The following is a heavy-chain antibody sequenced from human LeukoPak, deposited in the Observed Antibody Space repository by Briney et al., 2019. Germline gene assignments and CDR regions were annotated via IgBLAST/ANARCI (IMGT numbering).Heavy chain of an antibody. J-gene: IGHJ4*02. Sequence: SETLSLTCTVSDGSISSYYWSWIRQPAGKGLEWIGRIYTSGSTNYNPSLKSRVTMSVDTSKNQFSLKLSSVTAADTAVYYCAREAYYGSGSYYKSAFDYWGQGTLVTVSS. CDR2: IYTSGST. D-gene: IGHD3-10*01. CDR3: AREAYYGSGSYYKSAFDY. CDR1: DGSISSYY. V-gene: IGHV4-4*07.